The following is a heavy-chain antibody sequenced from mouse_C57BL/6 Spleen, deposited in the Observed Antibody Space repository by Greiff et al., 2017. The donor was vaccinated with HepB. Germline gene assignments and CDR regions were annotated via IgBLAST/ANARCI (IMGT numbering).Heavy chain of an antibody. J-gene: IGHJ4*01. V-gene: IGHV14-2*01. CDR1: GFNIKDYY. CDR2: IDPEDGET. Sequence: VHVKQSGAELVKPGASVKLSCTASGFNIKDYYMHWVKQRTEQGLEWIGRIDPEDGETKYAPKFQGKATITADTSSNTAYLQLSSLTSEDTAVYYCARGGLRVYYAMDYWGQGTSVTVSS. D-gene: IGHD3-1*01. CDR3: ARGGLRVYYAMDY.